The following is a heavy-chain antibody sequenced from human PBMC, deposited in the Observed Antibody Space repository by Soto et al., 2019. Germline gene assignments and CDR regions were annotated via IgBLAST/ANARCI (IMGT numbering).Heavy chain of an antibody. V-gene: IGHV1-8*01. CDR3: ARGRIGRYCSGGSCYWGFRFDP. Sequence: GASVKVSCKASVYTFTSYDINWVRQATGQGLEWMGWMNPNSGNTGYAQKFQGRVTMTRNTSISTAYMELSSLRSEDTAVYYCARGRIGRYCSGGSCYWGFRFDPWGQGTLVTVSS. CDR1: VYTFTSYD. J-gene: IGHJ5*02. D-gene: IGHD2-15*01. CDR2: MNPNSGNT.